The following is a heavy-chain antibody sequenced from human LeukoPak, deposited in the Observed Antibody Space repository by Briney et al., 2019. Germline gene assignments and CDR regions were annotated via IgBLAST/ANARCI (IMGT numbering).Heavy chain of an antibody. CDR1: GYSISSGYY. Sequence: PSETLPLTCTVSGYSISSGYYWGWIRQPPGKGLEWIGSIYHSGSTYYNPSLKSRVTISVDTSKNQFSLKLSSVTAADTAVYYCARVTLGEYYDSSGYYTSYFDYWGQGTLVTVSS. D-gene: IGHD3-22*01. CDR3: ARVTLGEYYDSSGYYTSYFDY. J-gene: IGHJ4*02. V-gene: IGHV4-38-2*02. CDR2: IYHSGST.